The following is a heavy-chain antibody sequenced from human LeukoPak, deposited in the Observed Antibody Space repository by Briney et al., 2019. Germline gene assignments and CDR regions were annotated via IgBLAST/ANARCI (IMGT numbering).Heavy chain of an antibody. CDR2: IYSDDTT. V-gene: IGHV3-53*01. D-gene: IGHD3-16*01. CDR3: ARVRGSYCLDY. CDR1: GFTVSGNY. Sequence: GGSLRLSCAVSGFTVSGNYMSWIRQAPGKGLEWVSLIYSDDTTLYADSVKGRFTISRDISKNTLYLQMSSLRAEDTAVYYCARVRGSYCLDYWGQGTLVTVSS. J-gene: IGHJ4*02.